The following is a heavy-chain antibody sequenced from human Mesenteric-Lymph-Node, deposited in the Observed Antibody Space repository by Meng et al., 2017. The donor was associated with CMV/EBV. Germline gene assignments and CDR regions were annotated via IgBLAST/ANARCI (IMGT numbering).Heavy chain of an antibody. CDR1: RFTFSSYW. V-gene: IGHV3-74*01. J-gene: IGHJ5*02. CDR2: INDDGSST. CDR3: ARGKFQSVGIVYSYFDP. Sequence: GGSLRLSCAASRFTFSSYWMHWVRQVPGKGLVWVSRINDDGSSTSYADSVKGRFTFSRDNAKNTLYLQMNSLRAEDTAVYYCARGKFQSVGIVYSYFDPWGQGALVTVSS. D-gene: IGHD5-18*01.